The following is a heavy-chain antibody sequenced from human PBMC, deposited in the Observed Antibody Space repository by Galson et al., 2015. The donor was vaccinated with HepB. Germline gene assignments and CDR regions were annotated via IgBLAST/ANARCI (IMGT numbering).Heavy chain of an antibody. CDR3: TRPGFDYYFYYMDV. D-gene: IGHD5-12*01. Sequence: SLRLSCAGFGFTFEDYAMSWFRQSPGKGLEWVGFIRGKGYGGTTEYAASVKGRFTLSRDDAKSIAYLQMNSLKSEDTGVYYCTRPGFDYYFYYMDVWGKGTTVTVSS. CDR1: GFTFEDYA. V-gene: IGHV3-49*03. J-gene: IGHJ6*03. CDR2: IRGKGYGGTT.